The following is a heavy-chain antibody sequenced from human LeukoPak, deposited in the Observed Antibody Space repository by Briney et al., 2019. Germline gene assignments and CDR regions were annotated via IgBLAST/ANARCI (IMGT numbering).Heavy chain of an antibody. CDR3: ARVGSSGSGVFDY. CDR1: GGSINSGGYS. CDR2: FYHSGST. D-gene: IGHD6-19*01. Sequence: ASETLSLTCEVSGGSINSGGYSGSWIRQPPGKGLEWTGYFYHSGSTYYNPSLKSRVTISVDRSKNQFSLNLSSVTAADTAVYYCARVGSSGSGVFDYWGQGTLVTVSS. V-gene: IGHV4-30-2*01. J-gene: IGHJ4*02.